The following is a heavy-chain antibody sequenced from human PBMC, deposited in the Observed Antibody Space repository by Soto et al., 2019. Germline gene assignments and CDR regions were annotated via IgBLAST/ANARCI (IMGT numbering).Heavy chain of an antibody. CDR2: IYYSGST. Sequence: SETLSLTCTVSGGSISSYYWSRIRQPPGKGLEWIGYIYYSGSTNYNPSLKSRVTISVDTSKNQFSLKLSSVTAADTAVYYCARSDGRYWGQGTLVTVSS. CDR1: GGSISSYY. CDR3: ARSDGRY. J-gene: IGHJ4*02. V-gene: IGHV4-59*01.